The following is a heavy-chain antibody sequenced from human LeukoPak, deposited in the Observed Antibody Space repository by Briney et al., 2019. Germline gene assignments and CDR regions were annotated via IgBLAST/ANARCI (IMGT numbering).Heavy chain of an antibody. CDR2: ISWSSLTT. J-gene: IGHJ4*02. CDR1: GFTFSNYA. V-gene: IGHV3-23*01. D-gene: IGHD6-19*01. Sequence: GGSLRLSCAASGFTFSNYALSWVRQAPGRGLEWVSLISWSSLTTEYADSVKGRFTVSRDNSKNTLSLQMNSLNADDTAVYYCAKHVRTSVWFFDSWGQGALVTVSS. CDR3: AKHVRTSVWFFDS.